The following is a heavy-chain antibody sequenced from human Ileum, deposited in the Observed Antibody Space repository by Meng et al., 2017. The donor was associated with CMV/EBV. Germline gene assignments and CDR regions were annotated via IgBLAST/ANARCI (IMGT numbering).Heavy chain of an antibody. D-gene: IGHD5-18*01. V-gene: IGHV4-34*01. Sequence: AFYGGSFSGYYWSWIRQPPGKGLEWIGEINHSGSTTYTPSLKSRVTISVDTSKNQFSLKLSSVTAADTAVYYCARGYSYGFFLQFDPWGQGTLVTVSS. CDR3: ARGYSYGFFLQFDP. CDR2: INHSGST. CDR1: GGSFSGYY. J-gene: IGHJ5*02.